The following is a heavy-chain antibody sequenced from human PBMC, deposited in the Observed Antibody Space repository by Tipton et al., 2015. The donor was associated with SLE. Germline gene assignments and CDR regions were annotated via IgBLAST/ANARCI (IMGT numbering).Heavy chain of an antibody. V-gene: IGHV4-59*12. Sequence: GLVKPSETLSLTCAVSGGSISPYYWSWIRQPPGKGLEWIGYIYFTGSTHYNPSLKSRVTMSVDTSKNQFSLKLSSVTAADTAVYYCAREATAYYDSSGYWSEDYYFDYWGQGTLVTVSS. J-gene: IGHJ4*02. D-gene: IGHD3-22*01. CDR2: IYFTGST. CDR3: AREATAYYDSSGYWSEDYYFDY. CDR1: GGSISPYY.